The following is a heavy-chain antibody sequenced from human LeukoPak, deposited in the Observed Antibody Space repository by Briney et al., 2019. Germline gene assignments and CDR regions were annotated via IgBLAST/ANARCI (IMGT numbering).Heavy chain of an antibody. V-gene: IGHV1-69*05. CDR2: IIPIYGTA. CDR3: AREEWEPPVAFDI. CDR1: GGTFSSYA. J-gene: IGHJ3*02. Sequence: SVKVSCKASGGTFSSYAISWVRQAPGQGLEWMGRIIPIYGTANYAQKFQGRVTITTDESTSTAYMELSSLRSEDTAVYYCAREEWEPPVAFDIWGQGTMVTVSS. D-gene: IGHD1-26*01.